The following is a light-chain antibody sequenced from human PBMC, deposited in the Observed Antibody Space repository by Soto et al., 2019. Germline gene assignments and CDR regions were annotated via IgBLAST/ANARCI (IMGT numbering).Light chain of an antibody. Sequence: QSVLTQPPSVSAAPGQKVTISCSGSSSNIGNNFVSWFQQLPGAAPKVLIYDNDKRPSGIPDRFSGSKSGTSATLDITGLQTGDEADYYCGTWDSSLSVYVFAIGTKVNVL. V-gene: IGLV1-51*01. J-gene: IGLJ1*01. CDR2: DND. CDR1: SSNIGNNF. CDR3: GTWDSSLSVYV.